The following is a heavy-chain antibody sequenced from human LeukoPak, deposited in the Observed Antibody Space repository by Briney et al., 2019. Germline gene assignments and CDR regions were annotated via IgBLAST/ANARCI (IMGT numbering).Heavy chain of an antibody. CDR3: ARAGSGWGIDYYFDY. V-gene: IGHV1-46*01. CDR2: INPSGGST. D-gene: IGHD6-19*01. CDR1: GYTFTSYY. Sequence: ASVKVSCKASGYTFTSYYMHWVRQAPGQGLEWMGIINPSGGSTSYAQKFQGRVTMTRDTSTSTVYMELSSLRSEDTAVYYCARAGSGWGIDYYFDYWGQGTLVTVSS. J-gene: IGHJ4*02.